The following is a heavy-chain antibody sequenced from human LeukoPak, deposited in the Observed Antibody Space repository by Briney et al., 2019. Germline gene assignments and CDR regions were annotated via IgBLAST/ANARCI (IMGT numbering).Heavy chain of an antibody. Sequence: PGGSLRLSCAASGFTFSSYWMSWVRQAPGKGLEWVANIKQDGSEKYYVDSVKGRFTISRDNAKNSLYLQMNSLRAEDTAVYYCAKDRTYDILTDIDYWGQGTLVTVSS. CDR3: AKDRTYDILTDIDY. J-gene: IGHJ4*02. CDR2: IKQDGSEK. D-gene: IGHD3-9*01. V-gene: IGHV3-7*03. CDR1: GFTFSSYW.